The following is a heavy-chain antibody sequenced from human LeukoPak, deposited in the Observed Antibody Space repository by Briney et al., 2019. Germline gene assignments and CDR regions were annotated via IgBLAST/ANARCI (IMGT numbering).Heavy chain of an antibody. CDR1: GFTFSSYA. Sequence: PAGGSLRLSCAASGFTFSSYAMSWVRQAPGKGLEWVSAISGSGGSTYYADSVKGRFTISRDNSKNTLYLQMNSLRAEDTAVYYCAKDSSPYGSGSYSAFDIWGQGTMVTASS. D-gene: IGHD3-10*01. V-gene: IGHV3-23*01. CDR3: AKDSSPYGSGSYSAFDI. J-gene: IGHJ3*02. CDR2: ISGSGGST.